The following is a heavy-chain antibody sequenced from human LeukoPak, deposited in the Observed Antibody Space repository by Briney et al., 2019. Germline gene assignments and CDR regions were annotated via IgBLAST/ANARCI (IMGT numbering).Heavy chain of an antibody. Sequence: SETLSLTCTVSGGSISSGGYYWSWIRQHPGKGLEWIAYTHHSGITHYNPSLKSRVTISVDTSKNLFSLRLSSVTAADTAVYYCARQYASGSLNWFDPWGQGTLVTVSS. D-gene: IGHD3-10*01. CDR3: ARQYASGSLNWFDP. J-gene: IGHJ5*02. CDR2: THHSGIT. CDR1: GGSISSGGYY. V-gene: IGHV4-31*03.